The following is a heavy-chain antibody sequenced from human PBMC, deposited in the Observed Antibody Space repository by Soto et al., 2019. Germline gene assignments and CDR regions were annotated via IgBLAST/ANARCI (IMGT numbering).Heavy chain of an antibody. D-gene: IGHD3-22*01. CDR3: TTDYYDSSGYRY. V-gene: IGHV3-15*07. J-gene: IGHJ4*02. Sequence: PGGSLRLSCAASGFTFNSAWMNWVRQAPGKGLEWVGRIKSKTDSGTTDYAAPVKGRFTISRDDSENTLYLQMDSLKTEDTAVYYCTTDYYDSSGYRYWGQGTLVTVSS. CDR1: GFTFNSAW. CDR2: IKSKTDSGTT.